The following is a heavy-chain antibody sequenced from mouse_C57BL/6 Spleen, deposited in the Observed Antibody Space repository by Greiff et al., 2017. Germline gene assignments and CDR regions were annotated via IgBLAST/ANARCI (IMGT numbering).Heavy chain of an antibody. V-gene: IGHV1-82*01. CDR2: IYPGDGDT. Sequence: QVQLQQSGPELVKPGASVKISCKASGYAFSSSWMNWVKQRPGKGLEWIGRIYPGDGDTNYNGKFKGKATLTADKSSSTAYMQLSSLTSEDSAVYFCARGEFYYDYDDYAMDYWGQGTSVTVSS. CDR3: ARGEFYYDYDDYAMDY. D-gene: IGHD2-4*01. J-gene: IGHJ4*01. CDR1: GYAFSSSW.